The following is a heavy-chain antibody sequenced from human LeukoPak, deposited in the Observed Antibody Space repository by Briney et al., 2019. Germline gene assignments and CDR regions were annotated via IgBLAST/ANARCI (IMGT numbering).Heavy chain of an antibody. CDR3: VRDGGVSGYDLLDY. CDR1: GFTFNTYG. Sequence: GGSLRLSCAASGFTFNTYGMSWVRHSPGKGLEWVAQINQDGSEEYYMDSVKARFTISRDNAKNSVFLQMNSLRAEDTAVYYCVRDGGVSGYDLLDYWGQGTLVTVSS. D-gene: IGHD5-12*01. V-gene: IGHV3-7*01. J-gene: IGHJ4*02. CDR2: INQDGSEE.